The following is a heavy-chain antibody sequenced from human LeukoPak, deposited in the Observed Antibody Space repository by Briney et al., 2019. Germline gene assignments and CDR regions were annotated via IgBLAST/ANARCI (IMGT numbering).Heavy chain of an antibody. CDR1: DFPSGGYT. Sequence: GGSLDLSCVASDFPSGGYTINWVRMAPGEGLEWVASISSSRNMYCAESVKGRFTISRDSARNSVSLQLNSLRVEDTAVYYCARDAGIVAFDIWGQGTVVTVSS. CDR2: ISSSRNM. D-gene: IGHD2-15*01. J-gene: IGHJ3*02. CDR3: ARDAGIVAFDI. V-gene: IGHV3-21*01.